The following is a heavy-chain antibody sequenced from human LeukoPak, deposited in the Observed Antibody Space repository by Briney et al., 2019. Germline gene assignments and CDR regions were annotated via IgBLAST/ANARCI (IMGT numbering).Heavy chain of an antibody. CDR3: AGLTYYYDSSGYRFDY. CDR1: GGSISSYY. CDR2: IYYSGST. D-gene: IGHD3-22*01. Sequence: PSETLSLTCTVSGGSISSYYWSWLRQPPGKGLEWLGYIYYSGSTNYNPSRKSRVTISVDTSKNQFSLKLSSVTAADTAVYYCAGLTYYYDSSGYRFDYWGQGTLVTVSS. J-gene: IGHJ4*02. V-gene: IGHV4-59*01.